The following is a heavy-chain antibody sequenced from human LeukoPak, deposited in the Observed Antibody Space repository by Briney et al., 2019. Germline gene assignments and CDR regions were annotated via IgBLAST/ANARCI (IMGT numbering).Heavy chain of an antibody. J-gene: IGHJ1*01. CDR3: ARTYSSSWYSSEYSQH. V-gene: IGHV1-18*01. Sequence: ASVKVSCKASGYTFTSYGISWVRQAPGQGLEWMGWISAYNGNTNYAQKLQGRVTMTTDTSTSTAYMELRSLRSDDTAVYYCARTYSSSWYSSEYSQHWGQGTLVTVSS. CDR2: ISAYNGNT. D-gene: IGHD6-13*01. CDR1: GYTFTSYG.